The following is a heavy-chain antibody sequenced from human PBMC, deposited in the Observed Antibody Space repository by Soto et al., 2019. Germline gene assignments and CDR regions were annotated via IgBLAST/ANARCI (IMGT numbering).Heavy chain of an antibody. J-gene: IGHJ4*02. CDR2: IYYSGST. V-gene: IGHV4-59*08. Sequence: PSETLSLTCTVSGGSISSYYWSWIRQPPGKGLEWIGYIYYSGSTNYNPSLKSRVTISVDTSKNQFSLKLNSMTAADTAVYYCARRNYGSGSTYFDDWGQGTLVTVSS. CDR1: GGSISSYY. D-gene: IGHD3-10*01. CDR3: ARRNYGSGSTYFDD.